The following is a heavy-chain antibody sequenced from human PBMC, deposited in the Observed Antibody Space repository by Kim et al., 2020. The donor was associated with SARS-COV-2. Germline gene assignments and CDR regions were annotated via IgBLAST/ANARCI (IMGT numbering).Heavy chain of an antibody. CDR3: AKDIFGWVVTPSQYYYYGMDV. V-gene: IGHV3-43*02. Sequence: GGSLRLSCAASGFTFDDYGMHWVRQAPGKGLEWVSLISGDGGSTYYAEYVKGRFTISRDNSKNSLYLQMNSLRSEDTALYYCAKDIFGWVVTPSQYYYYGMDVWGQGTTVTVSS. CDR2: ISGDGGST. J-gene: IGHJ6*02. CDR1: GFTFDDYG. D-gene: IGHD2-21*02.